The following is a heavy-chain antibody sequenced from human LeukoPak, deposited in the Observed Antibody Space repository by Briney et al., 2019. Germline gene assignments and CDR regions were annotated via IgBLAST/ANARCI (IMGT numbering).Heavy chain of an antibody. CDR2: ISESGAST. J-gene: IGHJ4*02. CDR3: AKDAWGFGELLYFDY. D-gene: IGHD3-10*01. V-gene: IGHV3-23*01. Sequence: PGGSLRLSCSVSAFTFNTFDNFAMNWVRQAPGKGLEWVAAISESGASTYYAASVKGRFTISRDNSENTLYLQMHGLRAEDTAVYYCAKDAWGFGELLYFDYWGQGTLVTVSS. CDR1: AFTFNTFDNFA.